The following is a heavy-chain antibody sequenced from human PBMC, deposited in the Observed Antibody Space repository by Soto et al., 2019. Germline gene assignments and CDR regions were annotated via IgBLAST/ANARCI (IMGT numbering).Heavy chain of an antibody. Sequence: WASVKVSCKASGGTFSSYAISWVRQAPGQGLEWMGGIIPIFGTANYAQKFQGRVTITADESTSTAYMELSSLRSEDTAVYYCARDLRYYYDSSGSRLDPWGQGTLVTVSS. CDR1: GGTFSSYA. V-gene: IGHV1-69*13. CDR2: IIPIFGTA. J-gene: IGHJ5*02. CDR3: ARDLRYYYDSSGSRLDP. D-gene: IGHD3-22*01.